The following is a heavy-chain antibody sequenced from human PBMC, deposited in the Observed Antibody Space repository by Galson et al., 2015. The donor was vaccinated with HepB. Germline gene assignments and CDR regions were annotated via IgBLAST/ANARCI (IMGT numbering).Heavy chain of an antibody. Sequence: QSGAEVKKPGESLKISCKGSGYSFTTYWIAWVRQMPGRGLEWMGIIYPGDSDPRYSPSFRGQVTISADKSNSTAYLQWSSLKASDTAMYYCASSDRWFGELFSDYWGQGTLVTVSS. CDR1: GYSFTTYW. V-gene: IGHV5-51*01. J-gene: IGHJ4*02. CDR2: IYPGDSDP. CDR3: ASSDRWFGELFSDY. D-gene: IGHD3-10*01.